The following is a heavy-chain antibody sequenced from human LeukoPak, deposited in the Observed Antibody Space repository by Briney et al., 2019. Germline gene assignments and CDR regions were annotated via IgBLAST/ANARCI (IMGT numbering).Heavy chain of an antibody. CDR2: IYPGGSDT. Sequence: GESLKISCKGSGYTFTNYWIGWVRQMPGKGLEWMGIIYPGGSDTRYSPSFQGQVTISADKSISTAYLQWSSLKASDTAIYYCARRRGYTSSWYDYWGQGTLVTVSS. V-gene: IGHV5-51*01. CDR3: ARRRGYTSSWYDY. D-gene: IGHD6-13*01. J-gene: IGHJ4*02. CDR1: GYTFTNYW.